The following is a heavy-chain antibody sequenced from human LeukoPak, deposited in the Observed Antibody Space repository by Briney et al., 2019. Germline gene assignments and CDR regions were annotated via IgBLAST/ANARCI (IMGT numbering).Heavy chain of an antibody. D-gene: IGHD3-10*01. CDR3: AGGKSSGFFDY. Sequence: SETLSLTCTVSGGSISSYYWSWIRQPPGKGLEWIGYMFYNVSTNYNPSLRSRLTISVAASKNQFSLKLSSVTAADTALYYCAGGKSSGFFDYWGQGILVTVS. CDR1: GGSISSYY. CDR2: MFYNVST. V-gene: IGHV4-59*01. J-gene: IGHJ4*02.